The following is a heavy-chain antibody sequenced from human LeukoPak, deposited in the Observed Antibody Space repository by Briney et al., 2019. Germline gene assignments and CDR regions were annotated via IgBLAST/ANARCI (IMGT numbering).Heavy chain of an antibody. CDR1: GFTFSSYS. D-gene: IGHD2-21*02. J-gene: IGHJ4*02. V-gene: IGHV3-21*01. Sequence: PGGSLRLSCAASGFTFSSYSMNWVRQAPGKGLEWVSSISSRSSYIYYADSVKGRFTISRDNAKNSLYLQMNSLRADDTAVYYCARVEATAVFYWGQGTLVIVSS. CDR2: ISSRSSYI. CDR3: ARVEATAVFY.